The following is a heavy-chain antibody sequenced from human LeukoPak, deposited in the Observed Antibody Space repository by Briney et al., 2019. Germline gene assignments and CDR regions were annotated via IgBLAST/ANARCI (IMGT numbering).Heavy chain of an antibody. Sequence: PGGSLRLSCAASGFTVSRNSMSWVRQAPGKGLEWVSIIYSGGSTKYADSVRARFSISRDNSKNTLYLQMNSLRAEDTAVYYCAKAIRAPEYYFDYWGQGTLVTVSS. CDR2: IYSGGST. D-gene: IGHD5-12*01. CDR3: AKAIRAPEYYFDY. V-gene: IGHV3-66*01. J-gene: IGHJ4*02. CDR1: GFTVSRNS.